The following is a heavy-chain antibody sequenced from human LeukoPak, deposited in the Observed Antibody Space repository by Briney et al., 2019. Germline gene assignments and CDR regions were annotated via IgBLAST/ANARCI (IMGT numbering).Heavy chain of an antibody. CDR2: ISYDGSNK. J-gene: IGHJ6*02. D-gene: IGHD5-12*01. CDR1: GFTFSSYA. Sequence: PGGSLRLSCAASGFTFSSYAMHWVRQAPGKGLEWVAVISYDGSNKYYADSVKGRFTISRDNSKNTLYLQMNSLRAEDTAVYYCARDTRGYSGYVYYYYYGMDVWGQGTTVTVSS. V-gene: IGHV3-30-3*01. CDR3: ARDTRGYSGYVYYYYYGMDV.